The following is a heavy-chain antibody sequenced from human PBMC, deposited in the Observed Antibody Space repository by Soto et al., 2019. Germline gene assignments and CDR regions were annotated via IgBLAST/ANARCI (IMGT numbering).Heavy chain of an antibody. CDR1: GFTFSSYS. D-gene: IGHD6-19*01. CDR3: ARGEQWLTYYYYGMDV. Sequence: LRLSCAASGFTFSSYSMNWVRQAPGKGLEWVSSISSSSSYIYYADPVKGRFTISRDNAKNSLYLQMNSLRAEDTAVYYCARGEQWLTYYYYGMDVWGQGTTVTVSS. V-gene: IGHV3-21*01. CDR2: ISSSSSYI. J-gene: IGHJ6*02.